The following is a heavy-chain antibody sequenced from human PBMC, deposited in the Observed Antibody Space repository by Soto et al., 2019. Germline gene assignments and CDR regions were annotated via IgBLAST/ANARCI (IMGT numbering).Heavy chain of an antibody. J-gene: IGHJ6*02. CDR3: ARHSVYCTNGVCFIYGMDV. CDR2: IYPGDSDT. Sequence: GESLKISCKGSGYSFTSYWIGWVRQMPGQGLEWMGIIYPGDSDTRYSPSFQGQVTISADKSISTAYLQWSSLKASDTAMYYCARHSVYCTNGVCFIYGMDVWGQGTTVTVSS. V-gene: IGHV5-51*01. D-gene: IGHD2-8*01. CDR1: GYSFTSYW.